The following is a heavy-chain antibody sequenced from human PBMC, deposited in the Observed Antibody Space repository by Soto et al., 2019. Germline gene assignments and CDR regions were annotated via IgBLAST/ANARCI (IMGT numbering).Heavy chain of an antibody. D-gene: IGHD3-22*01. V-gene: IGHV3-9*01. Sequence: GGSLRLSCAASGFPFDDYAMHWVRQAPGKGLEWVSGIHWNSGGMGYADSVKGRFTVSRDNAKNSLYLQMNSLRLEDTALYYCVKETGNYYDSSGYYFDYWGQGTLVTVSS. CDR1: GFPFDDYA. J-gene: IGHJ4*02. CDR3: VKETGNYYDSSGYYFDY. CDR2: IHWNSGGM.